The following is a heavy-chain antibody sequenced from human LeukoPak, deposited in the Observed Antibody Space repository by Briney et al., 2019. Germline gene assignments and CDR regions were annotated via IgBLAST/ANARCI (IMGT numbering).Heavy chain of an antibody. CDR3: ACKAMADY. CDR2: INPNSGGT. J-gene: IGHJ4*02. V-gene: IGHV1-2*02. D-gene: IGHD5-18*01. Sequence: ASVKVSCKASGYTFTVYYMHWVRQAPGQGLEWMGWINPNSGGTNYGQKFKGRVTMTRDTSISTAYMELSRLRSDDTAVYYCACKAMADYWGQGTLVTVSS. CDR1: GYTFTVYY.